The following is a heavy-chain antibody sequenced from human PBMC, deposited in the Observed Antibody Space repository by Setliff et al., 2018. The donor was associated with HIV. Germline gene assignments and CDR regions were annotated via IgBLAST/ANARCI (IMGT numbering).Heavy chain of an antibody. Sequence: PSETLSLTCAVYGGSFSGYYWSWIRQPPGKGLEWIGEINHSGDAHYNPSLKRRVTISVDTSKNQLSLKVRSVTAADTALYYCARVGVRNWNDDGIDYWGQGTLVTVSS. CDR3: ARVGVRNWNDDGIDY. CDR1: GGSFSGYY. V-gene: IGHV4-34*01. CDR2: INHSGDA. D-gene: IGHD1-1*01. J-gene: IGHJ4*02.